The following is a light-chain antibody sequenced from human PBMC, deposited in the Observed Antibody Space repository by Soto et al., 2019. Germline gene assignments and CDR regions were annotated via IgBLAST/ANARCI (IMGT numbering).Light chain of an antibody. V-gene: IGKV1-5*03. CDR1: QSISTW. CDR2: KAS. Sequence: DIQMTQSPSTLSGSVGDRVTITCRASQSISTWLAWYQQEPGKAPKLLIHKASRLESGVPSRFSGSGSETEFTLTISGLQPGDSATYYCQQYNSYSPTFGQGTKVDIK. J-gene: IGKJ1*01. CDR3: QQYNSYSPT.